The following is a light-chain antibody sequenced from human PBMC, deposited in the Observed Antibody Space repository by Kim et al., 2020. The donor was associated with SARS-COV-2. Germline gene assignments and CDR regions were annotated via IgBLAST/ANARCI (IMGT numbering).Light chain of an antibody. Sequence: VSPGQTASITCSGDKLGDKSACWYQQKPAQSPVLVIYQDSKRPSGIPERFSGSNSGNTATLTISGTQAMDEADYYCQAWDSSTVVFGGGTQLTVL. CDR3: QAWDSSTVV. V-gene: IGLV3-1*01. J-gene: IGLJ2*01. CDR1: KLGDKS. CDR2: QDS.